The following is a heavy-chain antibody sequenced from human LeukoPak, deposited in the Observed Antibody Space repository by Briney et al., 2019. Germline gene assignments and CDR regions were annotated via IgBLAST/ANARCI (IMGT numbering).Heavy chain of an antibody. V-gene: IGHV4-59*01. J-gene: IGHJ5*02. Sequence: PSETLSLTCTVPGGSISSDYWSWIRQPPGKGLEWIGYIYHSGSTNYNPSLKSRVTISVYTSKNQFSLKLSSVTAADTAVYYCAKSDNSGWLTWFNPWGQGTLVTVSS. CDR3: AKSDNSGWLTWFNP. D-gene: IGHD6-19*01. CDR2: IYHSGST. CDR1: GGSISSDY.